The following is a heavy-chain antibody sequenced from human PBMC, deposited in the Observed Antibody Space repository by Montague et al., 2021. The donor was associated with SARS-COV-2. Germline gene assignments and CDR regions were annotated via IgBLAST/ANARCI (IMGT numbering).Heavy chain of an antibody. D-gene: IGHD3-3*01. Sequence: SETLSLTCTVSGDSTSSYYWSWIRQPPGKGLEWIGYIYYSGSTNYNPSLKSRVTISVDTSKNQFSLKLSSVTAADAAVYYCARVPRNYDFWSGFYDAFDIWGQGTMVTVSS. V-gene: IGHV4-59*01. CDR2: IYYSGST. CDR1: GDSTSSYY. J-gene: IGHJ3*02. CDR3: ARVPRNYDFWSGFYDAFDI.